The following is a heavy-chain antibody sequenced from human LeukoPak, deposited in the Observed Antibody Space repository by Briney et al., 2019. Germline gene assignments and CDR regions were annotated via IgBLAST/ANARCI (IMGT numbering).Heavy chain of an antibody. V-gene: IGHV4-59*11. J-gene: IGHJ4*02. CDR3: ARGGPGELIDY. CDR1: GGSISSHY. D-gene: IGHD1-26*01. CDR2: IYYSGST. Sequence: SETLSLTCAVSGGSISSHYWSWIRQPPGKGLEWIGYIYYSGSTNYDPSLKSRVTISVDTSKNQFSLELSSVTAADTAVYYCARGGPGELIDYWGQGTLVTVSS.